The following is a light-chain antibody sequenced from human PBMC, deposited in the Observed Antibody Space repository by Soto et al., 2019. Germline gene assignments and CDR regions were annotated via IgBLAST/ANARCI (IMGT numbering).Light chain of an antibody. V-gene: IGLV2-8*01. CDR2: EVT. CDR1: SSDVGGYNY. J-gene: IGLJ1*01. CDR3: CSHAGDNNYV. Sequence: QSALTQPPSASGAPGQSVTISCTGTSSDVGGYNYVSWYQQHPGKAPKLMIYEVTKRPSGVPDRFSGSKSGNTASLTVSGLQAEDEADYFCCSHAGDNNYVFGTGTKVTV.